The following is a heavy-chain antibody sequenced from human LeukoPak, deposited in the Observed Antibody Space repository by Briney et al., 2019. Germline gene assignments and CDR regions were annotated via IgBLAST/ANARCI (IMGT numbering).Heavy chain of an antibody. CDR3: AKGGRGIAAALGY. CDR2: INWNGGST. V-gene: IGHV3-20*04. Sequence: GGSLRLSCAASGSTFDDYGLSWVRLPPGKGLEWVSGINWNGGSTGYADSVRGRFTISRDNAKNSLYLQMNSLRAEDTALYYCAKGGRGIAAALGYWGQGTLVTVSS. CDR1: GSTFDDYG. J-gene: IGHJ4*02. D-gene: IGHD6-13*01.